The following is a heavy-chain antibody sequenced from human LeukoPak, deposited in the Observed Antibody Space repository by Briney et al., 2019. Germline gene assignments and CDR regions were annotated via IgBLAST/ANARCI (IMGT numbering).Heavy chain of an antibody. D-gene: IGHD2/OR15-2a*01. V-gene: IGHV3-21*01. Sequence: GGSLRLSCAASGFTFSSFSMNWVRQSPEKGLEWVSSITAGSSHIFYGDSMKGRFTISRDNAKNSLYLQMNSLRADDSAVYYCARDPNSKIGAFDLWGQGTMVTVSS. CDR1: GFTFSSFS. CDR2: ITAGSSHI. J-gene: IGHJ3*01. CDR3: ARDPNSKIGAFDL.